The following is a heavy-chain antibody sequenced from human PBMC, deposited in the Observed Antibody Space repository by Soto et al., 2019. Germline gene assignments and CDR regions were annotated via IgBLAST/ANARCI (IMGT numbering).Heavy chain of an antibody. CDR3: AKGGGESYYYGMDV. Sequence: PGGSLRLSCAASGFTFSSYGMHWVRQAPGKGLEWVAVISYDGSNKYYADSVKGRFTISRDNSKNTLYLQMNSLRAEDTAVYYCAKGGGESYYYGMDVWGQGATVTVSS. V-gene: IGHV3-30*18. J-gene: IGHJ6*02. CDR2: ISYDGSNK. CDR1: GFTFSSYG. D-gene: IGHD3-10*01.